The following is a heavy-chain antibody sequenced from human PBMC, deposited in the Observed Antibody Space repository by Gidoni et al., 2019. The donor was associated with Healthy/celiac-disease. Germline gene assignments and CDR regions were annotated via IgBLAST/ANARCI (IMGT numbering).Heavy chain of an antibody. V-gene: IGHV1-18*01. CDR1: GYTFTSSG. CDR3: ARYCSSTSCSHYYYYGMDV. D-gene: IGHD2-2*01. Sequence: QLVQSGPEVKTPGASVKVSCKASGYTFTSSGISWVRQAPGQGLDWMGWNSAYNGNTNYAQKLQGRVTMTTDTSTSKAYMELRSLRSDDTAVYYCARYCSSTSCSHYYYYGMDVWGQGTTVTVSS. J-gene: IGHJ6*02. CDR2: NSAYNGNT.